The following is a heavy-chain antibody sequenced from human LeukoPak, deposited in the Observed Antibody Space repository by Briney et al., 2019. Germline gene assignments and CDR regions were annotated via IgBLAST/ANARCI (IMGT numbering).Heavy chain of an antibody. CDR2: IDWDDDK. V-gene: IGHV2-70*11. CDR3: ARIRGDGGNLDY. Sequence: TLSLTCAVSGGSISTYYWSWIRQPPGKALEWLARIDWDDDKYYSTSLKTRLTISKDTSKNQVVLTMTNMDPVDTATYYCARIRGDGGNLDYWGQGTLVTVSS. CDR1: GGSISTYY. D-gene: IGHD4-23*01. J-gene: IGHJ4*02.